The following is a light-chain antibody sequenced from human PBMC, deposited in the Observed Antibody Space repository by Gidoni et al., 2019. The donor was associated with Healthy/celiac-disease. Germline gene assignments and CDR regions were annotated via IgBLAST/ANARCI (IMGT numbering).Light chain of an antibody. CDR2: AAS. V-gene: IGKV1-39*01. CDR1: QSISSY. Sequence: DIQMTQSPSSLSASVGDRATITCRASQSISSYLNWYQQKPGKAPKLLIYAASSLQSGVPSRFSGSGSGTDFTLTISSLRPEDFATYYCQQSYSTLFTFGPGTKVEIK. CDR3: QQSYSTLFT. J-gene: IGKJ3*01.